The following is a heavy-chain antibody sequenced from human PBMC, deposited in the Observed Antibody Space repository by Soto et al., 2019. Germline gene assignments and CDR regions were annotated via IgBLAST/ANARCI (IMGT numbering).Heavy chain of an antibody. CDR1: GLTFSKAW. V-gene: IGHV3-15*05. Sequence: PGGSLRLSCAASGLTFSKAWMSWVRQAPGKGLEWVGRIKAKSDGGTTDYAAPLKGRFAISRDDSKNTLYLQMSSLKIEDTAVYFCTTPTISDYCWGQGALVPVSS. J-gene: IGHJ4*02. D-gene: IGHD3-22*01. CDR2: IKAKSDGGTT. CDR3: TTPTISDYC.